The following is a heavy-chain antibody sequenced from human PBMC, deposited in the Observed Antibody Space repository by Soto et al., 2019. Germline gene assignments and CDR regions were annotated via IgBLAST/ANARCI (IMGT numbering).Heavy chain of an antibody. CDR1: GFTFSDYY. D-gene: IGHD5-18*01. Sequence: PGGSLRLSCAASGFTFSDYYMSWIRQAPGKGLEWVSYISSSSSYTNYADSVKGRFTISRDNAKNSLYLQMNSLRAEDTAVYYCARDVDTAMVSRLYYYYGMDVWGQGTTVTVSS. CDR2: ISSSSSYT. J-gene: IGHJ6*02. CDR3: ARDVDTAMVSRLYYYYGMDV. V-gene: IGHV3-11*06.